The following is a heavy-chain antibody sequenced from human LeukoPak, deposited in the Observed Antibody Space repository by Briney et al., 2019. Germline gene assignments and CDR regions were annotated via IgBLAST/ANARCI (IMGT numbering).Heavy chain of an antibody. J-gene: IGHJ4*02. CDR1: GGSISSYY. Sequence: SETLSLTCTVSGGSISSYYWSWIRQPPGKGLEWIGYTYTSGSTNYNPSLKSRVTISVDTSKNQFSLKLSSVTAADTAVYYCARLYSYGSNFDYWGQGTLVTVSS. D-gene: IGHD5-18*01. V-gene: IGHV4-4*09. CDR3: ARLYSYGSNFDY. CDR2: TYTSGST.